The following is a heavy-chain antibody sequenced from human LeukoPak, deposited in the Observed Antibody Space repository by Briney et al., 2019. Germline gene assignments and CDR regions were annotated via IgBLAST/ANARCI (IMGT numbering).Heavy chain of an antibody. CDR3: AREMATMRLTKLGVRAFDI. D-gene: IGHD5-24*01. J-gene: IGHJ3*02. CDR1: GGSISSHY. V-gene: IGHV4-59*11. CDR2: IYYSGST. Sequence: SETLSLTCSVSGGSISSHYWSWIRQPPGKGLEWIGYIYYSGSTNYNPSLKSRVTISVDTSRNQFSLKLKSVTAADTAVYYCAREMATMRLTKLGVRAFDIWGQGTMVTVSS.